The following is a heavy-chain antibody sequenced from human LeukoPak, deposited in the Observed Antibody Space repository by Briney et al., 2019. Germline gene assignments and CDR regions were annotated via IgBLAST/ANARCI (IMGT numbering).Heavy chain of an antibody. D-gene: IGHD3-10*01. J-gene: IGHJ4*02. CDR2: INPNSGGT. CDR1: GYTFTGYY. CDR3: ARPYYGSGNYLGY. V-gene: IGHV1-2*06. Sequence: ASVKVSCKASGYTFTGYYMHWVRQAPGQGLGWMGRINPNSGGTNYAQKFQGRVTMTRDTSISTAYMELSRLRSDDTAVYYCARPYYGSGNYLGYWGQGTLVTVSS.